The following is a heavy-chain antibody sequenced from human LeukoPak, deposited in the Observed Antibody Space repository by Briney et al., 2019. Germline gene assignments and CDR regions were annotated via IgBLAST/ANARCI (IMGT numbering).Heavy chain of an antibody. D-gene: IGHD2/OR15-2a*01. CDR3: ARQVLLFDY. Sequence: TTSETMSLTCAVSGYSISSGYYWGWIRQPPGKGLEWIGSIYHSGSTYYNPSLKSRVTISVDTSKNQFSLKLSSVTAADTAVYYCARQVLLFDYWGQGTLVTVSS. J-gene: IGHJ4*02. V-gene: IGHV4-38-2*01. CDR1: GYSISSGYY. CDR2: IYHSGST.